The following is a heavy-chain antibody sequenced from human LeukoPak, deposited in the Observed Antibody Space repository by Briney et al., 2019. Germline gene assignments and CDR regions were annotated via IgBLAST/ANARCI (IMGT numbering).Heavy chain of an antibody. CDR2: ISSSSTI. J-gene: IGHJ4*02. V-gene: IGHV3-48*04. CDR1: GFTFSSYS. CDR3: ARGRVPALDY. Sequence: GGSLRLSCAASGFTFSSYSMNWVRQAPGKGLEWVSYISSSSTIYYADSVKGRFTISRDNAKNSLYLQMNSLRAEDTAVYYCARGRVPALDYWGQGTLVTVSS. D-gene: IGHD2-2*01.